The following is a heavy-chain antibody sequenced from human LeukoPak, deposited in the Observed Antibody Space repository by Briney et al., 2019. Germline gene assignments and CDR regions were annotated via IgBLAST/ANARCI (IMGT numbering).Heavy chain of an antibody. J-gene: IGHJ6*03. CDR2: ISSGVSTI. V-gene: IGHV3-11*04. CDR1: GFTFSDFY. CDR3: ARVGGSYYYYYHMDV. Sequence: GGSLRLSCAASGFTFSDFYMSWIRQAPGKGLEWVSYISSGVSTIYYADSVKGRFTMSRDNAKNSLDLQMNSLRAEDTAVYYCARVGGSYYYYYHMDVWGKGTTVTVSS. D-gene: IGHD1-26*01.